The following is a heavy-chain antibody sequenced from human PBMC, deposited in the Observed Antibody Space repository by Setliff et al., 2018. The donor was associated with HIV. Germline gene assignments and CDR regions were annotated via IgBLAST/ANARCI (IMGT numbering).Heavy chain of an antibody. CDR3: STGPSRVSDGIADF. Sequence: PGGFLRLSCAASGFTFSSYSMNWVRQAPGKGLEWVGRIKSNSDGGTSDYAAAVKDRFSFSRDDSKSILYLQMNSLEIEDTAVYFCSTGPSRVSDGIADFWGPGTLVTVSS. V-gene: IGHV3-15*01. J-gene: IGHJ4*02. CDR1: GFTFSSYS. CDR2: IKSNSDGGTS.